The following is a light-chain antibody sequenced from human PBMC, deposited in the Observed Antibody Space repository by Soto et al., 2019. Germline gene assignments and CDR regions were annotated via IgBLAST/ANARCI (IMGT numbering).Light chain of an antibody. CDR1: PSVPNY. V-gene: IGKV3-11*01. Sequence: EIVMTQSPATLSVSPGERATLSCGASPSVPNYVAWYQQKPGQAPRLLIYGAFNRATGIPARFSGSGSGADFTLTISSLEPEDFAIYYCQQRNTWPPVTFGQGTRLEIK. CDR2: GAF. CDR3: QQRNTWPPVT. J-gene: IGKJ5*01.